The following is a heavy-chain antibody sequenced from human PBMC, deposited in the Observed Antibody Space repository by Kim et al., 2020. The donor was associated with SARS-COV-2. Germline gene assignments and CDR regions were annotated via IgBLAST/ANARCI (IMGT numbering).Heavy chain of an antibody. V-gene: IGHV4-39*01. J-gene: IGHJ5*02. D-gene: IGHD2-15*01. Sequence: SETLSLTCTVSGGSISSSSYYWGWIRQPPGKGLEWIGSIYYSGSTYYNPSLKSRVTISVDTSKNQFSLKLSSVTAADTAVYYCARQQILPSWFDPWGQGTLVTVSS. CDR3: ARQQILPSWFDP. CDR2: IYYSGST. CDR1: GGSISSSSYY.